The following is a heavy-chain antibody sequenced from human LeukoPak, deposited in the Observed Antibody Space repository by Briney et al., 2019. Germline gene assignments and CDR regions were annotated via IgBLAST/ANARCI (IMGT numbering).Heavy chain of an antibody. CDR1: GDSISSGSYY. CDR3: ARLAPFGTVTTRAFDI. Sequence: PSQTLSLTCTVSGDSISSGSYYWSWIRQPAGKGLEWIGRIYTSGSTNYNPSLKSRLTISVDTSKNQFSLKLSSVTAADTAVYYCARLAPFGTVTTRAFDIWGQGTMVTVSS. D-gene: IGHD4-17*01. CDR2: IYTSGST. J-gene: IGHJ3*02. V-gene: IGHV4-61*02.